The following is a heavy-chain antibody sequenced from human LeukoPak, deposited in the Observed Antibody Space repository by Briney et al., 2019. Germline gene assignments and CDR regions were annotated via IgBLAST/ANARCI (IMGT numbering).Heavy chain of an antibody. V-gene: IGHV4-59*08. CDR3: ARRAVVVPAGAFDI. J-gene: IGHJ3*02. CDR2: IYYSGST. CDR1: GGSISSYY. D-gene: IGHD2-2*01. Sequence: SETLSLTCTVSGGSISSYYWSWIRQPPGKGLEWIGYIYYSGSTNYNPSLKSRVTISVDTSKNQFSLKLSSVTAADTAVYYCARRAVVVPAGAFDIWGQGTMVTVSS.